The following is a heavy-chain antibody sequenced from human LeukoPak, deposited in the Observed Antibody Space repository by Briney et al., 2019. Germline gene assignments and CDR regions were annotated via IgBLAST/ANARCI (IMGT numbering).Heavy chain of an antibody. CDR3: ARDFTPEYYYYGMDV. CDR1: GFTFSSYA. CDR2: ISYDGSNK. Sequence: GRSLRLSCAASGFTFSSYAMHWVRQAPGKGLEWVAVISYDGSNKYYADSVKGRFTISRDNSKNTLYLQMNSLRAEDTVVYYCARDFTPEYYYYGMDVWGQGTTVTVSS. J-gene: IGHJ6*02. V-gene: IGHV3-30-3*01.